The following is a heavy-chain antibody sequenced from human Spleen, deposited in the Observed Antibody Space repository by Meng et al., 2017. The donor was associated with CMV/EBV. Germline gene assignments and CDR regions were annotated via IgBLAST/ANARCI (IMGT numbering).Heavy chain of an antibody. CDR2: ISSSGTYI. CDR1: GFTFNTYN. V-gene: IGHV3-21*04. D-gene: IGHD2-21*01. Sequence: GESLKISCAASGFTFNTYNMNWVRQAPGKGLEWVSSISSSGTYIYHADSVRGRFTISRDDAENSLYLQMSSLRAEDTALYYCARLPRANCGGDCYFDYWGQGTLVTVSS. J-gene: IGHJ4*02. CDR3: ARLPRANCGGDCYFDY.